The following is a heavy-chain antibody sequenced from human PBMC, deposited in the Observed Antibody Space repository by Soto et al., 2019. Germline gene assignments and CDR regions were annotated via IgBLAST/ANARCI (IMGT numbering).Heavy chain of an antibody. D-gene: IGHD2-15*01. CDR1: GFTFSSCT. J-gene: IGHJ6*01. CDR2: ISPSTSHI. CDR3: SGCSGGASHQSYGMEF. Sequence: EVHLVESGGGLVKPGGSLRLSCAVSGFTFSSCTMNWVRQAPGKGLEWVSSISPSTSHIYYADSVKGLFTISRDNDKNSLFLHMNSLRAEDTAVYYCSGCSGGASHQSYGMEFWGQGTTVTVSS. V-gene: IGHV3-21*01.